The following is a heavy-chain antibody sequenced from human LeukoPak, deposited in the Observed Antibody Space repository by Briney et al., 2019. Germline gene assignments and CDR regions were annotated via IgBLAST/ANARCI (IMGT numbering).Heavy chain of an antibody. CDR2: IYYSGST. V-gene: IGHV4-59*01. Sequence: TSETLSLTCTVSGGSISSYYWSWIRQPPGKGLEWIGYIYYSGSTNYNPSLKSRVTISVDTSKNQFSLKLSSVTAADTAVYYCARDFYGDYGYYFDYWGQGTLVTVSS. CDR1: GGSISSYY. J-gene: IGHJ4*02. CDR3: ARDFYGDYGYYFDY. D-gene: IGHD4-17*01.